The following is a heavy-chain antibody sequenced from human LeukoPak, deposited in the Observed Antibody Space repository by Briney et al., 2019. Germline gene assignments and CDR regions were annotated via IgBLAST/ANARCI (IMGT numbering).Heavy chain of an antibody. J-gene: IGHJ5*02. D-gene: IGHD3-22*01. CDR1: GGSISSYY. CDR3: ARDGHYYDSSAPTFGNWFDP. V-gene: IGHV4-4*07. Sequence: SETLSLTCTVSGGSISSYYWSWIRQPAGKGLEWIGRIYTSGSTNYNPSLKSRVTVSVDTSKKQFSLKLSSVTAADTAVYYCARDGHYYDSSAPTFGNWFDPWGQGTLVTVSS. CDR2: IYTSGST.